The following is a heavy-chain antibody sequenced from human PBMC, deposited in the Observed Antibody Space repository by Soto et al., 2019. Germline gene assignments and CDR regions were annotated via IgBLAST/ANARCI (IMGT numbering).Heavy chain of an antibody. CDR3: ARHGFVYDSPFGVYSSGWYQLFDY. Sequence: PSETLSLTCAVYGGSFSGYYWSWIRQPPGKGLEWIGEINHSGSTNYNPSLKSRVTISVDTSKNQFSLKLSSVTAADTAVYYCARHGFVYDSPFGVYSSGWYQLFDYWGQGTLVTVSS. CDR2: INHSGST. V-gene: IGHV4-34*01. D-gene: IGHD6-19*01. CDR1: GGSFSGYY. J-gene: IGHJ4*02.